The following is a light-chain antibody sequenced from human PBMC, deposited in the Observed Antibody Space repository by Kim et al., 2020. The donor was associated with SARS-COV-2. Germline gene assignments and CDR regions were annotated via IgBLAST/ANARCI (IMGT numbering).Light chain of an antibody. V-gene: IGLV3-19*01. CDR1: SLRSYY. Sequence: SSELTQDPAVSVALGQTVRITCQGDSLRSYYASWYQQKPGQAPVLVIYGKNNRPSGIPDRFSGSSSGNTASLTITGAQAEDEADYYCNSRDSSGNPVVFGGGTKVTVL. CDR3: NSRDSSGNPVV. CDR2: GKN. J-gene: IGLJ2*01.